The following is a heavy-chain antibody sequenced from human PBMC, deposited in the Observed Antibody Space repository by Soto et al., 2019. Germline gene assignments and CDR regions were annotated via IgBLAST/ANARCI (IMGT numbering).Heavy chain of an antibody. J-gene: IGHJ3*02. CDR2: IFYSGNT. V-gene: IGHV4-59*01. D-gene: IGHD6-6*01. CDR1: GGSISSNY. Sequence: QVQLQESGPGLVKPSETLSLTCTVSGGSISSNYWSWIRQPPGRGLEWIGYIFYSGNTDYNPSLKSRVTISLDTSKNQFSLRLSSVTAADTAVYYCARDRSYSTSRYDAFDIWGQGTMVTVSS. CDR3: ARDRSYSTSRYDAFDI.